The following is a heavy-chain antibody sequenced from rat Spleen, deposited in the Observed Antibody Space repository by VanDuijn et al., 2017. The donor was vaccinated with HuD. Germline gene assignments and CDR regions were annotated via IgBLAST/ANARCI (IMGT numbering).Heavy chain of an antibody. CDR1: GFTFNDSY. D-gene: IGHD1-11*01. J-gene: IGHJ2*01. CDR2: ISHDGVTT. CDR3: ATPYYDGYTPVDY. Sequence: EVQLVESGGGLVQPGRSMKLSCAASGFTFNDSYMAWARQAPTKGLEWVAYISHDGVTTHYRDSVKGRFTISRDNAKSTLYLQMDSLRAEDTATYYCATPYYDGYTPVDYWGQGVMVTVSS. V-gene: IGHV5-25*01.